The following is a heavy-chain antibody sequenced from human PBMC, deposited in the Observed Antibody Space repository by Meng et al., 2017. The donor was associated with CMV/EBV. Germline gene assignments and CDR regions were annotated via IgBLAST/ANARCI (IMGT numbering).Heavy chain of an antibody. Sequence: SETLSLTCTVSGGSISSSSYYWGWIRQPPGKGLEWIGSIYYSGSTYYNPSLKSRVTISVDTSKNQFSLKLSSVTAADTAVYYCASYWYQLLEDNYNWFDPWGQGTLVTASS. J-gene: IGHJ5*02. CDR2: IYYSGST. CDR1: GGSISSSSYY. V-gene: IGHV4-39*01. D-gene: IGHD2-2*01. CDR3: ASYWYQLLEDNYNWFDP.